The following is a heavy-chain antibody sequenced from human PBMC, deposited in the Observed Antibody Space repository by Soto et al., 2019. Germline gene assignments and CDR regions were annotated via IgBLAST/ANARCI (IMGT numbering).Heavy chain of an antibody. V-gene: IGHV3-23*01. CDR3: AKDRLGGNFDY. Sequence: PGGSLRLSCAASGFTFNNYAMNWVRQAPGKGLEWVATISGTGGSTYYADSVKARFTISRDNSTTTPYLHMTSLRVEDTAVYYGAKDRLGGNFDYWGQGTQVTVSS. CDR2: ISGTGGST. J-gene: IGHJ4*02. CDR1: GFTFNNYA.